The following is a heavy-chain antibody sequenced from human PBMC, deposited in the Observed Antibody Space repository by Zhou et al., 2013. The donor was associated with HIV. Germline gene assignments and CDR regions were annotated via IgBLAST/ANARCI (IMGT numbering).Heavy chain of an antibody. J-gene: IGHJ3*02. CDR3: ASQHITIFTVLSGSAFDI. V-gene: IGHV1-69*09. CDR2: IIPVLGTA. Sequence: QVQLVQSGAEVKKPGASVKVSCKASGYPFTNYYIHWVRQAPGQGLEWMGRIIPVLGTANYAQMFQGRVTITADKSTGTAYMELSSLRSEDTAVYFCASQHITIFTVLSGSAFDIWGQGTMVTVSS. CDR1: GYPFTNYY. D-gene: IGHD3-3*01.